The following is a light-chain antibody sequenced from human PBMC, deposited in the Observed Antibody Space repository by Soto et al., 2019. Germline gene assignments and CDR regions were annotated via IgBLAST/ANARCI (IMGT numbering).Light chain of an antibody. Sequence: DIQMTQSPSSLSASVGDRVTITCRASQSISSYLNWYQQKPGKAPKLLIYAASSLQSGVPSRFSGSGSGTDFTLTISSLQPEDFATYYCQQSYSTPLMYTFGQETKLEIK. J-gene: IGKJ2*01. CDR1: QSISSY. CDR2: AAS. CDR3: QQSYSTPLMYT. V-gene: IGKV1-39*01.